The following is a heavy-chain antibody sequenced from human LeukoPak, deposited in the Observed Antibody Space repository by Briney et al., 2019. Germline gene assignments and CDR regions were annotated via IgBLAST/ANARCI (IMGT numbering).Heavy chain of an antibody. CDR3: ARDLSGRYSSDY. J-gene: IGHJ4*02. CDR2: ISNDGSSK. Sequence: AGGSLRLSCAASGFTFSSYAMHWVRQAPGKGLEWVAVISNDGSSKHHADSVKGRFTISRDNSKNTLYLQMNGLRAEDTAVYYCARDLSGRYSSDYWGQGTLVTVSS. V-gene: IGHV3-30-3*01. CDR1: GFTFSSYA. D-gene: IGHD1-26*01.